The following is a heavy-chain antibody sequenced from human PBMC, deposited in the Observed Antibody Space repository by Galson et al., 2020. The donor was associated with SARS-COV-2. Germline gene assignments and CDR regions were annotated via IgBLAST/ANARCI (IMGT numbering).Heavy chain of an antibody. D-gene: IGHD2-8*02. V-gene: IGHV3-21*01. CDR2: ISTRSNYI. CDR1: GFSFSTNS. CDR3: ASGGYTTGWGAFEI. J-gene: IGHJ3*02. Sequence: GGSLRLSCAASGFSFSTNSVNWVRQAPGKGLEWVSYISTRSNYIYYADSVKGRFTISRDNAKNSLLLQMNSLRVEDTAVYYCASGGYTTGWGAFEIWGQGTKVTGSS.